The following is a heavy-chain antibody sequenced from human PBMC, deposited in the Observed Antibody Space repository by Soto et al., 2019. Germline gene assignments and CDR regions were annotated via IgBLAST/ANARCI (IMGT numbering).Heavy chain of an antibody. J-gene: IGHJ4*02. Sequence: GGSLRLSCAASGFTFSNAWMSWVRQAPGKGLEWVGRIKSKTDGGTTDYAAPVKGRFTISRDDSKNTLYLQMNSLKTEDTAVDDCSTVKIPHCSSTSCMDYWGQGTLVTVSS. CDR1: GFTFSNAW. CDR3: STVKIPHCSSTSCMDY. CDR2: IKSKTDGGTT. D-gene: IGHD2-2*01. V-gene: IGHV3-15*01.